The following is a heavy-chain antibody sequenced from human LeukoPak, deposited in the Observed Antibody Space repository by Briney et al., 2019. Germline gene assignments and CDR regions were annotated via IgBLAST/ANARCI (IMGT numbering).Heavy chain of an antibody. CDR3: ARDFDYYDSSGHPYGMDV. Sequence: GRSLRLSCAASGFTFSSYAMHWVRQAPAKGMERVAVISYDGSNKYYADSVKGRFTISRDNSKNTLYLQMNSLRAEDTAVYYCARDFDYYDSSGHPYGMDVWGQGTTVTVSS. D-gene: IGHD3-22*01. CDR1: GFTFSSYA. V-gene: IGHV3-30*04. J-gene: IGHJ6*02. CDR2: ISYDGSNK.